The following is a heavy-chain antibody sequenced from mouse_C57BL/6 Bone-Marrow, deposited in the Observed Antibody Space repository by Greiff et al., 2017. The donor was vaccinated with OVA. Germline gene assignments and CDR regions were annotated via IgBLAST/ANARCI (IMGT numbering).Heavy chain of an antibody. J-gene: IGHJ2*01. D-gene: IGHD2-3*01. CDR1: GFTFSSYA. Sequence: EVKLVESGGGLVKPGGSLKLSCAASGFTFSSYAMSWVRQTPEKRLEWVATISDGGSYTYYPDNVKGRFTISRDNAKNNLYLQMSHLKSEDTAMYYCARDVDGYLDYWGQGTTLTVSS. V-gene: IGHV5-4*01. CDR2: ISDGGSYT. CDR3: ARDVDGYLDY.